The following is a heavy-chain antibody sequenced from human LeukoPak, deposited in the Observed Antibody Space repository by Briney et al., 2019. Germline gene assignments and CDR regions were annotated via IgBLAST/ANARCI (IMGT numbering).Heavy chain of an antibody. Sequence: GGSLRLSCAASGFTFSDYYMSWIRQAPGKGLEWVSYISSSGSTIYYADSVKGGFTISRDNAKNSLYLQMNSLRAEDTAVYYCARHGDRDDYGYYGGNWFDPWGQGTLVTVSS. CDR2: ISSSGSTI. J-gene: IGHJ5*02. CDR3: ARHGDRDDYGYYGGNWFDP. V-gene: IGHV3-11*04. D-gene: IGHD4-17*01. CDR1: GFTFSDYY.